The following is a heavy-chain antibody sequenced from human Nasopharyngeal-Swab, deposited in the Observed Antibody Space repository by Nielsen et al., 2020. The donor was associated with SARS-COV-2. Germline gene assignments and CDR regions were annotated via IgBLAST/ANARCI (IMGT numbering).Heavy chain of an antibody. Sequence: GESLKISCAASGFTFTTYWMTWVRQAPGKGLEWVANIKEDGSEKNYVDSVKGRFTISRDNAKNSLYLQMNSLRAEDTAVYYCARDPSSGWYRPFDYWGQGTLVTVSS. J-gene: IGHJ4*02. V-gene: IGHV3-7*03. D-gene: IGHD6-19*01. CDR2: IKEDGSEK. CDR1: GFTFTTYW. CDR3: ARDPSSGWYRPFDY.